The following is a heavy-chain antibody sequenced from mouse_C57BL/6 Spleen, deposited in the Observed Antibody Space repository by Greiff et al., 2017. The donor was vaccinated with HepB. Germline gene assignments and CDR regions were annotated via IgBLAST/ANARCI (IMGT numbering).Heavy chain of an antibody. V-gene: IGHV1-64*01. D-gene: IGHD4-1*01. CDR3: ARKGVTGYFDY. Sequence: QVQLQQPGAELVKPGASVKLSCKASGYTFTSYWMHWVKQRPGQGLEWIGMIHPNSGSTNYNEKFKSKATLTEDKSSSTAYMQLSSLTSEDSAVYYCARKGVTGYFDYWGQGTTLTVSS. J-gene: IGHJ2*01. CDR1: GYTFTSYW. CDR2: IHPNSGST.